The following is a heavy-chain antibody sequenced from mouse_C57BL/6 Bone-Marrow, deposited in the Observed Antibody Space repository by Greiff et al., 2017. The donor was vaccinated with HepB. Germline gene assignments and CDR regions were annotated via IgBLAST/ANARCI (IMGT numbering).Heavy chain of an antibody. CDR3: ASSYVAMDY. V-gene: IGHV1-75*01. CDR1: GYTFTDYY. Sequence: QVQLQQSGPELVKPGASVKISCKASGYTFTDYYINWVKQRPGQGLEWIGWIFPGSGSTYYNEKFKGKATITGDKSSSTAYMLISSLTSEDSAVYFCASSYVAMDYWGQGTSVTVSS. D-gene: IGHD1-1*01. J-gene: IGHJ4*01. CDR2: IFPGSGST.